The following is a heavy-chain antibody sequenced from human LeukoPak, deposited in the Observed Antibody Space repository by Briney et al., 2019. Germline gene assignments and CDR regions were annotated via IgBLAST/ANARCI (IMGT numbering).Heavy chain of an antibody. J-gene: IGHJ3*02. V-gene: IGHV4-59*01. CDR3: ARDIDYYDSSGHDAFDI. D-gene: IGHD3-22*01. CDR1: GGSISSYY. CDR2: IYYSGST. Sequence: PSETLSLTCTVSGGSISSYYWSWIRQPPGKGLEWIGYIYYSGSTNYNPSLKSRVTISVDTSKNQFSLKLSSVTAADTAVYYCARDIDYYDSSGHDAFDIWGQGTMVTVSS.